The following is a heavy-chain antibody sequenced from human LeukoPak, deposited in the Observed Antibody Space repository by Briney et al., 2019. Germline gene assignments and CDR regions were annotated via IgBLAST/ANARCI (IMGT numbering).Heavy chain of an antibody. V-gene: IGHV3-30*02. Sequence: GGSLRLSCAASGFSFSNYGIHWVRQAPGKGLEWVAFIRYDGSNKYYADSVKGRFTISRDNAKNSLYLQMNSLRAEDTAVYYCAGAKRPEYWDQGPRVIVSS. J-gene: IGHJ4*02. CDR1: GFSFSNYG. CDR3: AGAKRPEY. CDR2: IRYDGSNK. D-gene: IGHD1-14*01.